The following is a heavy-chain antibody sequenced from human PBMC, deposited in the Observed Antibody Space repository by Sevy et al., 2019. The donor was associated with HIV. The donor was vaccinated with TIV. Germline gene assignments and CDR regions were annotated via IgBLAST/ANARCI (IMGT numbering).Heavy chain of an antibody. Sequence: GGSLRLSCAASGFTFSNAWMSWVRQAPGKGLEWVGRIKSKTDGGTTDYAAPVKGRFTISRDDSKNTRYLQMNSLKTEDTAVYYCTTEGAAVAPDAFDIWGQGTMVTVSS. CDR3: TTEGAAVAPDAFDI. D-gene: IGHD6-19*01. V-gene: IGHV3-15*01. CDR2: IKSKTDGGTT. CDR1: GFTFSNAW. J-gene: IGHJ3*02.